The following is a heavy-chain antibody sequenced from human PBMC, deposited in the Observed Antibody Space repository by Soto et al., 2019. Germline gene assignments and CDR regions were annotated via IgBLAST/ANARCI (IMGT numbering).Heavy chain of an antibody. CDR1: GFTFSSYE. Sequence: EVQLVESGGGLVQPGGSLRLSCAASGFTFSSYEMNWVRQAPGKGLEWVSYIGSSGSTIYYADSVKGRFTISRDNAKNSLYLQMNSLRAEDTAVYYCAREFAMIVVSLWGQGYFDYWGQGTLVTVSS. CDR2: IGSSGSTI. J-gene: IGHJ4*02. CDR3: AREFAMIVVSLWGQGYFDY. V-gene: IGHV3-48*03. D-gene: IGHD3-22*01.